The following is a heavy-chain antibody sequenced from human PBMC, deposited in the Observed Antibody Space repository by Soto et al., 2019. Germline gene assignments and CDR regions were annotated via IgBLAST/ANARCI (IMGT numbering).Heavy chain of an antibody. CDR2: INHSGST. J-gene: IGHJ4*02. CDR3: TRSKVYGAYDFAY. CDR1: GGSFSDYY. Sequence: SETLSLTGAVYGGSFSDYYSSWIRQTPGKGLEWIGEINHSGSTDYNPSLKSRVTMSLDTSKNLFSLKLSSVTAEDTAEYYCTRSKVYGAYDFAYWGQGTLVTV. V-gene: IGHV4-34*01. D-gene: IGHD3-3*01.